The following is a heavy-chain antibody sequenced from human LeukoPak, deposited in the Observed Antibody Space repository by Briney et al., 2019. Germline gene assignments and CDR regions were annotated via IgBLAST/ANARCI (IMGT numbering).Heavy chain of an antibody. D-gene: IGHD4-17*01. CDR1: GYTFTGYY. J-gene: IGHJ4*02. Sequence: ASVKVSCKASGYTFTGYYMHWVRQAPGQGLEWIGWINPNSGGTNYAQKFQGRVTMTRNTSISTAYMELSSLRSEDTAVYYCARIAVTTSRQDYWGQGTLVTVSS. CDR2: INPNSGGT. V-gene: IGHV1-2*02. CDR3: ARIAVTTSRQDY.